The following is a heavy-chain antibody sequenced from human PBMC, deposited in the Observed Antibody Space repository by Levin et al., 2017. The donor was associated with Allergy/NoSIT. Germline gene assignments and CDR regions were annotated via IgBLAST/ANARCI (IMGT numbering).Heavy chain of an antibody. J-gene: IGHJ6*02. CDR1: GGSINSDGYS. CDR3: AGVRETYCSGGTCDSISHMDV. D-gene: IGHD2-15*01. Sequence: KSSETLSLTCAVSGGSINSDGYSWSWIRQPPGTGLEWIGYIYHYGSAYYNPSLKSRVTISLDRSKNQFSLKLDSVTAADTAVYYCAGVRETYCSGGTCDSISHMDVWGQGTTVTISS. V-gene: IGHV4-30-2*01. CDR2: IYHYGSA.